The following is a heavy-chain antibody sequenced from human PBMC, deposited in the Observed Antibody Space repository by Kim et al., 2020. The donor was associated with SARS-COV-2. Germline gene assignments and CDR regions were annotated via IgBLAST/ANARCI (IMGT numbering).Heavy chain of an antibody. J-gene: IGHJ4*02. Sequence: GGSLRLSCAASGFTFSSYAMHWVRQAPGKGLEWVAVISYDGSNKYYADSVKGRFTISRDNSKNTLYLQMNSLRAEDTAVYYCAREALEIRQLWPTSVDYWGQGTLVTVSS. V-gene: IGHV3-30*04. D-gene: IGHD5-18*01. CDR3: AREALEIRQLWPTSVDY. CDR1: GFTFSSYA. CDR2: ISYDGSNK.